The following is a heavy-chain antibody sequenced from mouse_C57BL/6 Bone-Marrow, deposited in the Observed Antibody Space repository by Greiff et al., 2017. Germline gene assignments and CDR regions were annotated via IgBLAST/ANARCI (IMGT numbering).Heavy chain of an antibody. J-gene: IGHJ2*01. D-gene: IGHD1-1*01. CDR2: ISNGGGST. Sequence: EVKLMESGGGLVQPGGSLKLSCAASGFTFSDYYMYWVRQTPEKRLEWVAYISNGGGSTYYPATVKGRFTISRDNAKNTLYLQMSRLKSEDTAMYYCARSYYGSWDYWGQGTTLTVSS. CDR3: ARSYYGSWDY. V-gene: IGHV5-12*01. CDR1: GFTFSDYY.